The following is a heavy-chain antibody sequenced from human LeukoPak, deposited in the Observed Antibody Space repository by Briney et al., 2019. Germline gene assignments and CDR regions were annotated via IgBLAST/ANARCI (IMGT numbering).Heavy chain of an antibody. Sequence: SETLSLTCTVSGGSISSSSYYWGWIRQPPGKGLEWIGSTYYSGSTYYNPSLKSRVTISVDTSKNQFSLKLSSVTAADTAVYYCASESSVRGVKDWGQGTLVTVSS. J-gene: IGHJ4*02. V-gene: IGHV4-39*07. CDR1: GGSISSSSYY. D-gene: IGHD3-10*02. CDR2: TYYSGST. CDR3: ASESSVRGVKD.